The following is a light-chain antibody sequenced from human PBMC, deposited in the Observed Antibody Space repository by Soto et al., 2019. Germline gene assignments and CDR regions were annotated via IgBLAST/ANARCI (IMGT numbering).Light chain of an antibody. Sequence: QSALTQPASESGSPGQSITISWSGTRSDIGSYNYVAWYQQFPGKTPKILIYGVSNRPSGVSSRFSGSKSGNTASLTISGLQAEDEADYYCISYTGSSTSYVFGSGTKLTVL. CDR3: ISYTGSSTSYV. J-gene: IGLJ1*01. CDR2: GVS. V-gene: IGLV2-14*01. CDR1: RSDIGSYNY.